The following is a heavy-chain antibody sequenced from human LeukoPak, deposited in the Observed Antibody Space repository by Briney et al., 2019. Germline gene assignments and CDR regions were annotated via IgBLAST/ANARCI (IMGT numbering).Heavy chain of an antibody. Sequence: PGGSLRLSCAASGFTFSSYSMNWVRQAPGKGLEWVSSISSSSSYIYYADSVKGRFIISRDNAKNSLYLQMHSLTAEDTAVYYCAGSWSPYDAFDIWGQGTMVTVSS. CDR2: ISSSSSYI. J-gene: IGHJ3*02. V-gene: IGHV3-21*01. CDR3: AGSWSPYDAFDI. CDR1: GFTFSSYS. D-gene: IGHD6-13*01.